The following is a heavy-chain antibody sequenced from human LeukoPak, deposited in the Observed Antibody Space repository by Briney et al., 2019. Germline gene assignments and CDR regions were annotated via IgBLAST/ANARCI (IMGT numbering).Heavy chain of an antibody. J-gene: IGHJ4*02. CDR3: ARQTGSGLFILP. CDR1: GVSISSSNSY. Sequence: PSETLSLTCTVSGVSISSSNSYWGWIRQPPGKGLEWIGSIYYSGNTYYNASLKSQVSISIDTSKNQFSLRLTSVTAADTAVYYRARQTGSGLFILPGGQGTLVTVSS. V-gene: IGHV4-39*01. CDR2: IYYSGNT. D-gene: IGHD3/OR15-3a*01.